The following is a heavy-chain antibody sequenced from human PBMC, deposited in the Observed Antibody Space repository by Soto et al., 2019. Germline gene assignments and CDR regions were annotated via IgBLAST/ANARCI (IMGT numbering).Heavy chain of an antibody. CDR3: RSSSRYSTDV. CDR2: IYSTGNT. J-gene: IGHJ6*02. V-gene: IGHV4-39*01. D-gene: IGHD6-13*01. Sequence: QLHLQESGPGLVKPSETLSLSCTVSGGSITSSSYWGWIRQPPGKGLEWIGSIYSTGNTYYNPSLXXRATISADTSKNQFSLNLSSVTAADTAVYYCRSSSRYSTDVWGQGTTVTVSS. CDR1: GGSITSSSY.